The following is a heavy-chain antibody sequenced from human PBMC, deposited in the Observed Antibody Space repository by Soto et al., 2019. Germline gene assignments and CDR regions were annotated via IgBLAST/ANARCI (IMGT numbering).Heavy chain of an antibody. CDR2: INHSGST. CDR1: GGSFSGYY. Sequence: SETLSLTCAVYGGSFSGYYWSWIRQPPGKGLEWIGEINHSGSTNYNPSLKSRVTISVDTSKNQFSLKLSSVTAADTAVYYCARGDADFYLYYFDYWGQGTLVTVSS. CDR3: ARGDADFYLYYFDY. D-gene: IGHD2-21*02. J-gene: IGHJ4*02. V-gene: IGHV4-34*01.